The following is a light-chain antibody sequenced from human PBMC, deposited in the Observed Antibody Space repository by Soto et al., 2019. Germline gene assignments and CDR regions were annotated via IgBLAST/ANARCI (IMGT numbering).Light chain of an antibody. J-gene: IGLJ3*02. CDR2: EVT. Sequence: QSVLTQPASVSGSPGQSITISCTGTSSDIGGYNYVSWYQQHPGKAPKLLIYEVTNRPSGVSNRFSGSKSGNTASLTISGLQADDEADYYCTSYTTSGTWVFGGGTKLTVL. V-gene: IGLV2-14*01. CDR3: TSYTTSGTWV. CDR1: SSDIGGYNY.